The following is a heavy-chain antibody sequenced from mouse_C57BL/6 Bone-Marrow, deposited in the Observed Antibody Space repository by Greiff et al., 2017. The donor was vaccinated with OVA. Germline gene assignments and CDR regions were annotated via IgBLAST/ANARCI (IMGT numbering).Heavy chain of an antibody. V-gene: IGHV5-15*04. CDR3: ARRWPGAMDY. J-gene: IGHJ4*01. CDR2: LSNLAYSI. CDR1: GFTFSDYG. Sequence: EVQLVESGGGLVQPGGSLKLSCAASGFTFSDYGMAWVRQAPRKGPEWVAFLSNLAYSIYYADTVTGRFTISRENAKNTLYLEMSSLRSEDTAMYYCARRWPGAMDYWGQGTSVTVSS.